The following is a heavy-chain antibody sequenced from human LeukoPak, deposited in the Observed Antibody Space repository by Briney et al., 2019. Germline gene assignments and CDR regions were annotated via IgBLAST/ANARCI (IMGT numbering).Heavy chain of an antibody. D-gene: IGHD3-22*01. J-gene: IGHJ4*02. V-gene: IGHV4-34*01. CDR3: AGGSGDYYDSSGYYYNDY. CDR2: INHSGSN. CDR1: GGSFSGYY. Sequence: SETLSLTCAVYGGSFSGYYWSWIRQPPGKGLEWIGEINHSGSNNYNPSLKSRVTISVDTSKNQFSLTLSSVTAADTAVYYCAGGSGDYYDSSGYYYNDYWGQGTLVTVSS.